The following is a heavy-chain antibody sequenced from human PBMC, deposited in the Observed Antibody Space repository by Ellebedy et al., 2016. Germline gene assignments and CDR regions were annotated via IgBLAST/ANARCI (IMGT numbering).Heavy chain of an antibody. CDR3: AREDYYYGSGSYPGY. D-gene: IGHD3-10*01. V-gene: IGHV3-33*08. J-gene: IGHJ4*02. Sequence: GESLKISCAASGFTFSSYGMHWVRQAPGKGLEWVAVIWHDGSNKYYADSVKGRFTISRDNSKNTLYLQMNSLRAEDTAVYYCAREDYYYGSGSYPGYWGQGTLVTVSS. CDR2: IWHDGSNK. CDR1: GFTFSSYG.